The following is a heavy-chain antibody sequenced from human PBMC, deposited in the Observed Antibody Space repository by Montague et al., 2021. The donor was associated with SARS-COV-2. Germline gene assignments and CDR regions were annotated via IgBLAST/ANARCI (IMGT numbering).Heavy chain of an antibody. V-gene: IGHV4-39*01. D-gene: IGHD3-3*01. CDR1: GGSISSSSYY. CDR2: IYYSGNT. J-gene: IGHJ6*02. CDR3: ARHPFCITIFGRADRYGMDV. Sequence: SETLSLTCTVSGGSISSSSYYWGWIRQPPGKGLEWIGYIYYSGNTYYNPSLKSRVTISVDTSKNQFSLKLSSVTAADTAVYYCARHPFCITIFGRADRYGMDVWGQGTTVTVSS.